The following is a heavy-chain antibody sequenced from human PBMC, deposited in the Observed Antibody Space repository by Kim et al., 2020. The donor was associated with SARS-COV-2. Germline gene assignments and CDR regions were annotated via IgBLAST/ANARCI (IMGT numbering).Heavy chain of an antibody. J-gene: IGHJ1*01. CDR3: ARAGDYDISGYYGFFHH. V-gene: IGHV3-74*01. Sequence: SVKGRFTMSRDNAKNTLYLQMNSLRPEDTAVYYCARAGDYDISGYYGFFHHWGQSALVTVSS. D-gene: IGHD3-22*01.